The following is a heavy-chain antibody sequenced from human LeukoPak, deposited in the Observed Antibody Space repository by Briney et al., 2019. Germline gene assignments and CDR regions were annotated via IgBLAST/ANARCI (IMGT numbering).Heavy chain of an antibody. D-gene: IGHD3-10*01. CDR3: AKSSDYYGSGSPYYFDY. Sequence: XSGSGGSTYYADSVKGRFTISRDNSKNTLYLQMNSLRAEDTAVYYCAKSSDYYGSGSPYYFDYWGQGTLVTVSS. V-gene: IGHV3-23*01. J-gene: IGHJ4*02. CDR2: XSGSGGST.